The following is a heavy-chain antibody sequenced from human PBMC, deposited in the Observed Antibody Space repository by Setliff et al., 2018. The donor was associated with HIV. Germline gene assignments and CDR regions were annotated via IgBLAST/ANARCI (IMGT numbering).Heavy chain of an antibody. V-gene: IGHV1-2*02. CDR1: GFTFTGYY. D-gene: IGHD6-6*01. Sequence: GASVKVSCKASGFTFTGYYMHWVRQAPGQGLEWMGWINPNSGGTNYAQQFQGRVTMTRDTSISTAYMELSRLRSDDTAVYYCARVYDSSSGAFDIWGQGTLVTVSS. CDR3: ARVYDSSSGAFDI. CDR2: INPNSGGT. J-gene: IGHJ3*02.